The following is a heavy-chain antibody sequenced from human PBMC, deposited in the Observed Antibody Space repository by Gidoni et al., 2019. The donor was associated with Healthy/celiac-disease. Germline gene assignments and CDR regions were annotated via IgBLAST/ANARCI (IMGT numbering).Heavy chain of an antibody. V-gene: IGHV3-43D*03. D-gene: IGHD3-16*01. CDR3: AKDGGGTSYYYGMDV. CDR1: GFTFDDYA. CDR2: ISWDGGST. Sequence: EVQLVESGGVVVQTGGSLRLSCAASGFTFDDYAMHWVRQAPGKGLEWVSLISWDGGSTYYADSVKGRFTISRDNSKNSLYLQMNSLRAEDTALYYCAKDGGGTSYYYGMDVWGQGTTVTVSS. J-gene: IGHJ6*02.